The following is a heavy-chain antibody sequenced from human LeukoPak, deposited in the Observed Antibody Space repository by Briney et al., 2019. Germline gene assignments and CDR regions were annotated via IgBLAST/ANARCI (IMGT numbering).Heavy chain of an antibody. CDR1: GGSFSGYY. J-gene: IGHJ4*02. Sequence: PSETLSLTCAVYGGSFSGYYWSWIRQHPGKGLEWIGYIYYSGSTYYNPSLKSRVTISVDTSKNQFSLKLSSVTAADTAVYYCAREGIAADGVDYWGQGTLVTVSS. CDR2: IYYSGST. CDR3: AREGIAADGVDY. V-gene: IGHV4-31*11. D-gene: IGHD6-13*01.